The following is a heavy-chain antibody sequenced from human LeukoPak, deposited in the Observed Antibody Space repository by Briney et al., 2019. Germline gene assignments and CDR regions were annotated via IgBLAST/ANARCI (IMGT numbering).Heavy chain of an antibody. CDR1: GYTFTGYY. CDR2: INPNSGGT. V-gene: IGHV1-2*02. J-gene: IGHJ4*02. D-gene: IGHD2-15*01. CDR3: ARDLGGCSGGSCYSYGY. Sequence: GASVKVSCKASGYTFTGYYMHWVRQAPGQGLEWMGWINPNSGGTNYAQKFQGRVTMTRDTSISTAYMELSRLRSDDTAVYYCARDLGGCSGGSCYSYGYWGQGTLVTVSS.